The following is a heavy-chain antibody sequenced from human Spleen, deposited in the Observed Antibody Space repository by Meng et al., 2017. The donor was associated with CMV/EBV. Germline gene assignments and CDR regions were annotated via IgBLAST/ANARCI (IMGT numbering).Heavy chain of an antibody. CDR1: GGSISGGDYY. CDR2: IYYYGST. CDR3: ARRITIFGVTNWFDP. J-gene: IGHJ5*02. D-gene: IGHD3-3*01. V-gene: IGHV4-30-4*08. Sequence: SGGSISGGDYYWTWIRQPPGKGLEWIGHIYYYGSTHYNPSLETRVVTSLDTPKNQFSLKLSSVTAADTAVYYCARRITIFGVTNWFDPWGQGTLVTVSS.